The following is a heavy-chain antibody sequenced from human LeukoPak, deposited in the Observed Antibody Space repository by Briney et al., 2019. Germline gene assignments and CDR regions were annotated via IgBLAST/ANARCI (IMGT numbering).Heavy chain of an antibody. Sequence: ASVKVSCKASGYTFTNYYIHWVRQAPGQGLECMGIINPNSGGTNYAQKFQGRVTMTRDTSISTAYMELSRLRSDDTAVYYCARDVRSIYYGSGGRGYYYYMDVWGKGTTVTISS. CDR2: INPNSGGT. D-gene: IGHD3-10*01. J-gene: IGHJ6*03. CDR1: GYTFTNYY. CDR3: ARDVRSIYYGSGGRGYYYYMDV. V-gene: IGHV1-2*02.